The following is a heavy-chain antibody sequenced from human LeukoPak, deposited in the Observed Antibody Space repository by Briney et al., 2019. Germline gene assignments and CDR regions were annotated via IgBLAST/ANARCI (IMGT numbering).Heavy chain of an antibody. D-gene: IGHD5-12*01. J-gene: IGHJ5*02. CDR2: IKQDGSEK. CDR1: GFTFSSYW. V-gene: IGHV3-7*03. CDR3: ARDKDKWLRFGGLNWFDP. Sequence: GGSLRLSCAASGFTFSSYWMIWVRQAPGKGLEWVANIKQDGSEKYYVDSVKGQFTISRDNAKNSLYLQMTSLRAEDTAVYYCARDKDKWLRFGGLNWFDPWGQGTLVTVSS.